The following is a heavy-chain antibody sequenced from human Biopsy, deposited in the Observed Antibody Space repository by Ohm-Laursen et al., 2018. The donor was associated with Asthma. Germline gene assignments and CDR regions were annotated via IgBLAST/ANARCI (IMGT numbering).Heavy chain of an antibody. CDR2: ISYDGSTK. Sequence: SLRLSCAASGFTLTAYAIHWVRQAPGKGLEWVAVISYDGSTKYSADSVKGRFIVSRDISKNILSLQMNSLRPEDTAVYYCARDVVWFREVGGMDVWGQGTTVTVSS. V-gene: IGHV3-30*03. J-gene: IGHJ6*02. CDR1: GFTLTAYA. CDR3: ARDVVWFREVGGMDV. D-gene: IGHD3-10*01.